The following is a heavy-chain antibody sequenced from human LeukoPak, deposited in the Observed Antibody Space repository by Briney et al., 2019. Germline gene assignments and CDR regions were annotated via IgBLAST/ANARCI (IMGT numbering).Heavy chain of an antibody. J-gene: IGHJ6*03. CDR1: GFTFSSYS. CDR3: ARRGTRYSSGWSYYYSMDV. CDR2: ISSSSSYI. Sequence: GGSLRLSCAASGFTFSSYSMNWVRQAPGKGLEWVSSISSSSSYIYYADSVKGRFTISRDNAKNSLYLQMNSLRAEDTAVYYCARRGTRYSSGWSYYYSMDVWGKGTTVTVSS. V-gene: IGHV3-21*01. D-gene: IGHD6-19*01.